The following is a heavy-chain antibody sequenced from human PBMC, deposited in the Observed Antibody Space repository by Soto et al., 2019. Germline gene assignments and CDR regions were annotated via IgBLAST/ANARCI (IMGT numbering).Heavy chain of an antibody. V-gene: IGHV3-30*18. J-gene: IGHJ4*02. CDR3: AKDRGYINSPFDL. CDR1: GFSFSTVG. Sequence: GGSLRLSCEASGFSFSTVGMHWVRQAPGKGLEWVSLISHDGNRQYYAESVKGRFTVSRDNSRNTVSLQMSGLRPEDTAIYYCAKDRGYINSPFDLWGQGTLVTVPQ. CDR2: ISHDGNRQ. D-gene: IGHD6-25*01.